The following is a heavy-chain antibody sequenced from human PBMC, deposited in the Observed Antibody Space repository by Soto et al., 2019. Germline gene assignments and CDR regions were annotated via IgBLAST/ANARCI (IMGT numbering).Heavy chain of an antibody. J-gene: IGHJ4*02. CDR1: GFTFSSYA. Sequence: GGSLRLSCAASGFTFSSYAMSWVRQAPGKGLEWVSAISGSGGSTYYAESVKGRFTISRDNSKNTLYLQMNSLRAEDTAVYYCATATESCSSTSCPLDYWGQGTLVTVSS. CDR3: ATATESCSSTSCPLDY. D-gene: IGHD2-2*01. CDR2: ISGSGGST. V-gene: IGHV3-23*01.